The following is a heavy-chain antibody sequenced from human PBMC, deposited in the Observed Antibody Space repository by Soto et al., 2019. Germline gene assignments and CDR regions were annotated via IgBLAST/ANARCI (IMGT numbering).Heavy chain of an antibody. CDR3: ARDTRSSWYYFDY. CDR1: GYTFTSYG. Sequence: ASVKVSCKASGYTFTSYGISWVRQAPGQGLEWMGWISAYNGNTNYAQKFQGRVTITRDTSASTAYMELSSLRSGDTAVYYCARDTRSSWYYFDYWGQGTLVTVSS. V-gene: IGHV1-18*01. CDR2: ISAYNGNT. J-gene: IGHJ4*02. D-gene: IGHD6-13*01.